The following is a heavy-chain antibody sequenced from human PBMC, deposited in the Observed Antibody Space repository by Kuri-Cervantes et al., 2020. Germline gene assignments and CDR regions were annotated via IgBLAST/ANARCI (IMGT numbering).Heavy chain of an antibody. CDR2: MNPNSGNT. CDR1: GYTFTSYD. V-gene: IGHV1-8*01. J-gene: IGHJ4*02. Sequence: ASVKVSCKASGYTFTSYDINWVRQATGQGLEWMGWMNPNSGNTGYAQKFQGRVTMTRNTSISTAYMELSRLRSDDTAVYYCARDLGGIAAADSNDYWGQGTLVTVSS. D-gene: IGHD6-13*01. CDR3: ARDLGGIAAADSNDY.